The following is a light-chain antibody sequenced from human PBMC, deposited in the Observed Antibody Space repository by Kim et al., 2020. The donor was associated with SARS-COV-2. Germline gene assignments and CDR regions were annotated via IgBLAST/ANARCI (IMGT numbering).Light chain of an antibody. CDR3: LVSYGNLRV. J-gene: IGLJ3*02. CDR2: DTN. V-gene: IGLV7-46*01. CDR1: TGAVTSGHY. Sequence: PVWTVTLTCGSNTGAVTSGHYPFWFQQKPGQAPRTLIYDTNNKHSWTPARFSGSLLGGKAALTLSGAQPEDEAEYYCLVSYGNLRVFGGGTQLTVL.